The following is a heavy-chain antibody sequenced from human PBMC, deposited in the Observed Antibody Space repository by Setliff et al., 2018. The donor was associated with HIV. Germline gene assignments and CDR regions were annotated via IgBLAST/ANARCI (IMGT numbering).Heavy chain of an antibody. D-gene: IGHD2-2*01. Sequence: ETLSLTCTVSGDSISTYCWNWIRQPPGKGLEWIGNIYTSGSTNYNPSLKSRVTISVDTSKNQFSLKLSSVTAADTAVYYCARLDCSSSSGFVDYWGQGTLVTVS. CDR1: GDSISTYC. CDR3: ARLDCSSSSGFVDY. CDR2: IYTSGST. J-gene: IGHJ4*02. V-gene: IGHV4-4*09.